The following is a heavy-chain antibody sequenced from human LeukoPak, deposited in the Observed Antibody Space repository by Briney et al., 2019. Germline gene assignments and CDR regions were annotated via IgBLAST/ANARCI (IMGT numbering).Heavy chain of an antibody. CDR2: MNPNSGNT. CDR1: GYTFTSYD. V-gene: IGHV1-8*01. Sequence: ASVKVSCKASGYTFTSYDINWVRQATGQGLEWMGWMNPNSGNTGYAQKFQGRVTMTRNTSISTAYMELSSLRSEDTAVYYCARGVRYFDWLSSPYFDYWGQGTLVTVSP. J-gene: IGHJ4*02. D-gene: IGHD3-9*01. CDR3: ARGVRYFDWLSSPYFDY.